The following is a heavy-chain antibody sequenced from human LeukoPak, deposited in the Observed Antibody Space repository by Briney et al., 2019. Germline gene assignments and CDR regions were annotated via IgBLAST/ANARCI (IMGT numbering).Heavy chain of an antibody. D-gene: IGHD5-24*01. J-gene: IGHJ5*02. V-gene: IGHV4-61*05. Sequence: SETLSLTCTVSGGSIRSSYYYWGWIRQPPGMGLEWIGYIYNTGSTNYNPSLKSRVTISVDTLKNQFSLKLSSVTAADTAVYYCARGRDGYNVHRFDPWGQGTLVTVSS. CDR3: ARGRDGYNVHRFDP. CDR1: GGSIRSSYYY. CDR2: IYNTGST.